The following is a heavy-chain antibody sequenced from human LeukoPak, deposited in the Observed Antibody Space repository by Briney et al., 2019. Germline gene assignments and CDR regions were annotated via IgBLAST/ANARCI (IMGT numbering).Heavy chain of an antibody. J-gene: IGHJ4*02. CDR2: INPNSGGT. CDR1: GYALTDYY. Sequence: ASVTVSFTASGYALTDYYMHWVRQAPGQGLEWMGRINPNSGGTNYAQKFQGRVTITRDTSASTAYMELSSLRSEDTAVYYCARGYYDFWSGYYRATRAFDYWGQGTLVTVSS. V-gene: IGHV1-2*06. CDR3: ARGYYDFWSGYYRATRAFDY. D-gene: IGHD3-3*01.